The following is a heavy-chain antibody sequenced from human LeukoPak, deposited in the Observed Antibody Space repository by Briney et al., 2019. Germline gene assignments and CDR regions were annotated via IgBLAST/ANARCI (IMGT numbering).Heavy chain of an antibody. J-gene: IGHJ2*01. Sequence: PGGSLRLSCAASGFTFSSYAMSWVRQAPGKGLECVSAISGSGGSTYYADSVKGRFTISRDNSKNTLYLQMNSLRAEDTAVHYCAKAQPRVYWYFDLWGRGTLVTVSS. CDR3: AKAQPRVYWYFDL. CDR2: ISGSGGST. V-gene: IGHV3-23*01. CDR1: GFTFSSYA.